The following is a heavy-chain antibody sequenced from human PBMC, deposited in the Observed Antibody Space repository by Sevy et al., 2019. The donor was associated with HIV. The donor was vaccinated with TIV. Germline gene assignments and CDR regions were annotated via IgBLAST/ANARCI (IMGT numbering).Heavy chain of an antibody. CDR1: GFTFSSYA. V-gene: IGHV3-30-3*01. J-gene: IGHJ4*02. CDR2: ISYDGSYK. Sequence: GGSLRLSCAASGFTFSSYAMHWVRQAPGKGLDWVAVISYDGSYKYHADSVKGRFTISRDNSKNTLYLQMNSLRAEDTAVFYCAASPYFHGSGSYFDYWGPGTLVTVSS. CDR3: AASPYFHGSGSYFDY. D-gene: IGHD3-10*01.